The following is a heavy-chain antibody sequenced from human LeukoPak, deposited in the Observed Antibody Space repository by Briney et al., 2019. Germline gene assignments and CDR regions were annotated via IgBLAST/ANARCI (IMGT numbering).Heavy chain of an antibody. CDR3: ARCDGSGSYPWWFDP. J-gene: IGHJ5*02. V-gene: IGHV4-34*01. Sequence: SETLSLTCAVYGGSFSGYYWSWIRQPPGKGLEWIGEINHSGSTNYNPSLKSRVTISVDTSKNQFSLKLSSVTAADTAVYYCARCDGSGSYPWWFDPWGQGTLVTVSS. CDR1: GGSFSGYY. CDR2: INHSGST. D-gene: IGHD3-10*01.